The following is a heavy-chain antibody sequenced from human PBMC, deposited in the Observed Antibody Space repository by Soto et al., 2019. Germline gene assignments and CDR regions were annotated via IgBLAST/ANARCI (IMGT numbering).Heavy chain of an antibody. V-gene: IGHV1-46*01. Sequence: ASVKVSCKAPGDTFTSYYLNWVRQAPGQGLEWMGVINPHGGSTKYAQKFQGRVTMTRDTSRSTVYMELSSLRSDDTAIYYCARSSGGNFGIIIEGSNWFDPWGQGTLVTVSS. D-gene: IGHD3-3*01. J-gene: IGHJ5*02. CDR1: GDTFTSYY. CDR2: INPHGGST. CDR3: ARSSGGNFGIIIEGSNWFDP.